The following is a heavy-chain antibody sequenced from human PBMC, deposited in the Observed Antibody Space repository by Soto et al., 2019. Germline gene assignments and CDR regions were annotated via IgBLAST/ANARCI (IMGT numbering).Heavy chain of an antibody. CDR2: ISGSGGST. V-gene: IGHV3-23*01. CDR3: AKGVVAVAGRLYYFDY. J-gene: IGHJ4*02. Sequence: EVQLLESGGGLVQPGGSLRLSCAASGFTFSSYAMSWVRQAPGKGLEWVSAISGSGGSTYYADSVKGRFTISRDNSKNTLYLQMNSLRAEDTAVYYCAKGVVAVAGRLYYFDYWGQGTRVTVSS. CDR1: GFTFSSYA. D-gene: IGHD6-19*01.